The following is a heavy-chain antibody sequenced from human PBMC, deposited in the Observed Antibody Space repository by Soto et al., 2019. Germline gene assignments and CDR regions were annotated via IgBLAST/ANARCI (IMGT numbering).Heavy chain of an antibody. V-gene: IGHV3-23*01. CDR3: AKDSTSWYYPYDY. CDR2: SSGSGGST. J-gene: IGHJ4*02. D-gene: IGHD6-13*01. CDR1: GFTFSNFA. Sequence: GGSLILSCAASGFTFSNFAMSWVRQAPGKGLEWVSVSSGSGGSTYYADSVKGRFTISRDNSKNTLYLQMNSLRAEDTAIYYCAKDSTSWYYPYDYWGQGTQVTVSS.